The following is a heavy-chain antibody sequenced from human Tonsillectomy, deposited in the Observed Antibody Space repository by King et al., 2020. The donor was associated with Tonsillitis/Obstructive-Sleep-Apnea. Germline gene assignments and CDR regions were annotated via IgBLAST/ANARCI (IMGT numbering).Heavy chain of an antibody. CDR2: IRSKAYGGTT. D-gene: IGHD3-3*01. CDR1: GFTFGDYA. CDR3: TQNRALEWLLYLLY. V-gene: IGHV3-49*04. J-gene: IGHJ4*02. Sequence: EVQLVESGGGLVQPGRSLRLSCTASGFTFGDYAMSWVRQAPGKGLEWVGFIRSKAYGGTTEYAASVKGRFTISRDDSKSIAYLQMNSLKTEDTAVYYCTQNRALEWLLYLLYWGQGTLVTVSS.